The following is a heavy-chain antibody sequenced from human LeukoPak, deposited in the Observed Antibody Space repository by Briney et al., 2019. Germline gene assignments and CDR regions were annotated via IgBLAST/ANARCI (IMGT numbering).Heavy chain of an antibody. CDR2: ISSSSSYI. V-gene: IGHV3-21*01. CDR1: GFTFSSYS. Sequence: PGGSLRLSCAASGFTFSSYSMNWVRQAPGKGLEWVSSISSSSSYIYYADSVKGRFTISRDNAKNSLYLQMNSLRAEDTAVYYCARPGGGYYLYYYYGMDVWGQGTTVTVSS. CDR3: ARPGGGYYLYYYYGMDV. D-gene: IGHD3-22*01. J-gene: IGHJ6*02.